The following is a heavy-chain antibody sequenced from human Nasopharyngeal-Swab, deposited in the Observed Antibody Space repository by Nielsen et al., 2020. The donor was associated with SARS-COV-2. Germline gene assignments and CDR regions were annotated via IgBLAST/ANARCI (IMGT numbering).Heavy chain of an antibody. Sequence: GESLKISCSAFGFTFSSHAMHWDRQAPGKGLEYLAAVTPDGGSPYYADSVKGRFIISRDNSKNTLYLQLSSLRAEDTAVYYCVRAYGSGNYFDYWGQGTLVTVSS. CDR1: GFTFSSHA. V-gene: IGHV3-64D*06. CDR2: VTPDGGSP. D-gene: IGHD3-10*01. J-gene: IGHJ4*02. CDR3: VRAYGSGNYFDY.